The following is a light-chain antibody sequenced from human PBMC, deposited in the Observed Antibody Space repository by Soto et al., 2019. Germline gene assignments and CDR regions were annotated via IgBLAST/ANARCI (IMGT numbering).Light chain of an antibody. CDR3: HQYGASPET. Sequence: SVLTQSPGTLSLSPGERVTLSCRASQSVTGSSIAWFQQKPGQAPRLLMYGASNRATGIPHRFSGSGSGTDFTLTISSLEPEDFAVYFCHQYGASPETFGQGTKVDTK. V-gene: IGKV3-20*01. CDR1: QSVTGSS. J-gene: IGKJ1*01. CDR2: GAS.